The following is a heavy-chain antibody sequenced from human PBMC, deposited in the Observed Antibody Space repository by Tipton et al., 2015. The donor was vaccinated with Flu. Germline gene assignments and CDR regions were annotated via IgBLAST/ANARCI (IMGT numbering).Heavy chain of an antibody. J-gene: IGHJ4*02. V-gene: IGHV3-33*05. CDR1: GFTFSNYA. Sequence: SLRLSCAASGFTFSNYAMHWVRQAPGKGLEWVAVVSYDGSSKYYADSVKGRITVSRDNSKNTLILQMNSLRAEDTAVYYCARDNYDSTFYYFAAPPVSVGDWGQGTLVTVSS. D-gene: IGHD3-22*01. CDR2: VSYDGSSK. CDR3: ARDNYDSTFYYFAAPPVSVGD.